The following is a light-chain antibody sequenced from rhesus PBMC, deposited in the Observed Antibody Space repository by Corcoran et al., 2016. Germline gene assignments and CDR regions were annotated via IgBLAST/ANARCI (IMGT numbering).Light chain of an antibody. Sequence: QSAPTQSPSVSGSPGQSVTISCTGTSSDIGGFNYVSWYHQHPGKAPKLILYGVSIRPSGVSYRFSGSKSDNTASLTISGLQAEDEGDYYCSSYTTSSTFVFGSGTTLTVL. V-gene: IGLV2S7*01. CDR3: SSYTTSSTFV. CDR2: GVS. J-gene: IGLJ6*01. CDR1: SSDIGGFNY.